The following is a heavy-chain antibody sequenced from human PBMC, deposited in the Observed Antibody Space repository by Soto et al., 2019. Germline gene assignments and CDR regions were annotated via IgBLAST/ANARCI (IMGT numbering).Heavy chain of an antibody. CDR2: ISIRGITI. CDR1: EFTLSVYY. J-gene: IGHJ4*02. D-gene: IGHD3-10*01. Sequence: GGSMRLSCVASEFTLSVYYMSCIRAAPGKSLKCVSYISIRGITIYSSDSVKGQFTTSRDNAKNSLYLQMNSLRAEDTAVYYCARDFRGFVDYWGQGTLVTVSS. V-gene: IGHV3-11*01. CDR3: ARDFRGFVDY.